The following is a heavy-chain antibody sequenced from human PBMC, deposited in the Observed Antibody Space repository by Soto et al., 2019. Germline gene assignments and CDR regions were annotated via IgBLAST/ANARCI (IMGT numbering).Heavy chain of an antibody. D-gene: IGHD4-17*01. CDR3: ARDYGGNPRSPCGMDV. CDR1: GYTFTSYD. Sequence: ASVKVSCKASGYTFTSYDINWVRQATGQGLEWMGWMNPNSGNTGYAQKFQGRVTMTRNTSISTAYMELSSLRSEDTAVYYCARDYGGNPRSPCGMDVWGQGTTVTVSS. CDR2: MNPNSGNT. V-gene: IGHV1-8*01. J-gene: IGHJ6*02.